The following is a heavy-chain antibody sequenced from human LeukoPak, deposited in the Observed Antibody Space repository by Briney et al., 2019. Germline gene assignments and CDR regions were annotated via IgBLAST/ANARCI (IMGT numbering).Heavy chain of an antibody. CDR3: ARAFVTAAGFFDT. V-gene: IGHV3-66*02. Sequence: QPGGSLRLSCAASGFIFSDHYMDWVRQAPGKGLEWVSVIYAGGTTHYADSVKGRFTISRDNSVNTLYLQMNSLRTEDTAVYHCARAFVTAAGFFDTWGRGTRVTVSS. J-gene: IGHJ4*02. D-gene: IGHD2-2*01. CDR2: IYAGGTT. CDR1: GFIFSDHY.